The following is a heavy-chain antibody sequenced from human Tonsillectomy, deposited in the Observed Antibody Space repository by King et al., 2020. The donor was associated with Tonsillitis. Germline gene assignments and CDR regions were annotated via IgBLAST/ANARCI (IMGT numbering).Heavy chain of an antibody. CDR3: ARGSLVDTAYDY. CDR1: GFTFSSYS. Sequence: VKLVESGGGLVKPGGSLRLSGAASGFTFSSYSMNWVRQAPGKGLEWVSSISSSSDYIYYADSVKGRFTISRDNAKNSLYLQMNSLRAEDTAVYYCARGSLVDTAYDYWGQGTLVTVSS. J-gene: IGHJ4*02. CDR2: ISSSSDYI. V-gene: IGHV3-21*01. D-gene: IGHD5-18*01.